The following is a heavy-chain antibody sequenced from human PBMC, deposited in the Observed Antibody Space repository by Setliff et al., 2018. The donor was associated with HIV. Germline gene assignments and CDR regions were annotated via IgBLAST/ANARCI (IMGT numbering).Heavy chain of an antibody. D-gene: IGHD3-3*01. CDR2: INPHTGVT. Sequence: GASVKVSCKTSGYIFIRYYIFWVRQAPGQGLEWMGNINPHTGVTKHAEKFQGRVTMTRDTSINTIYMELSRLRSDDTAVYYCARDLRDGFEEWFSTLDDGMDVWGQGTTVTVSS. CDR3: ARDLRDGFEEWFSTLDDGMDV. CDR1: GYIFIRYY. V-gene: IGHV1-2*02. J-gene: IGHJ6*02.